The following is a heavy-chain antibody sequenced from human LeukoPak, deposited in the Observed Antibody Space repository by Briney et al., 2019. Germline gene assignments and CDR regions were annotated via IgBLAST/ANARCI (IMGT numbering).Heavy chain of an antibody. Sequence: GRSLTLSCAASGFAFNDFAMYWVRQAPGKGLDWVALIRRDGSHKYYAHSIKGRFTISRDNSKNTLYLQMSSLRAEDTAVYYCAKSSIMFAAGRLGSIDFWGQGTLVTVSS. D-gene: IGHD6-25*01. CDR2: IRRDGSHK. V-gene: IGHV3-30*02. CDR3: AKSSIMFAAGRLGSIDF. CDR1: GFAFNDFA. J-gene: IGHJ4*02.